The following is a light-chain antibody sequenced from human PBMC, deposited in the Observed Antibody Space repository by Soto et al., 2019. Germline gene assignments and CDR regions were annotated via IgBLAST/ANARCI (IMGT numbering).Light chain of an antibody. J-gene: IGKJ5*01. CDR3: QQGSNWPPSNT. Sequence: EILITQSPATLSVSPGESAPLSCRASQSVSGYLAWYQQKPGQAPSLLLYDASNRATGIPARFSGSGSGTDLTLTISSLEPEEFAGYYCQQGSNWPPSNTFGQGTRLEI. CDR2: DAS. V-gene: IGKV3-11*01. CDR1: QSVSGY.